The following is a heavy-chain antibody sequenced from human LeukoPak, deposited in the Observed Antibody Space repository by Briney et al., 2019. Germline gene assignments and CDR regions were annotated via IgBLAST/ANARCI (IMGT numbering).Heavy chain of an antibody. CDR1: GYTFTSYD. CDR3: SRDYGSGNYDSNTYMDV. J-gene: IGHJ6*03. D-gene: IGHD3-10*01. CDR2: IIPIFGTA. V-gene: IGHV1-69*13. Sequence: SVKVSCKASGYTFTSYDINWVRQATGQGLEWMGGIIPIFGTANYAQKFQGRVTITADESTSTAYMELSSLRSEGTAVYYCSRDYGSGNYDSNTYMDVWGKGTTVTVSS.